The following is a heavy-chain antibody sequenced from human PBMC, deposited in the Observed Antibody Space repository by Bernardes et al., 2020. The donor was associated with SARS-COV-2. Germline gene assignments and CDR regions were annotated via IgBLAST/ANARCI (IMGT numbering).Heavy chain of an antibody. CDR3: ARDYGPYDGADS. D-gene: IGHD3-10*01. J-gene: IGHJ4*02. V-gene: IGHV4-61*02. CDR2: IYASGST. CDR1: GASISSIIYD. Sequence: TRSLTWTLSGASISSIIYDWNWIRQPAGKGLEWIGRIYASGSTSYNPSLKSRVTISVDTSKNQFSLKLSSVTAADTAVYYCARDYGPYDGADSWGQGTLVTVSS.